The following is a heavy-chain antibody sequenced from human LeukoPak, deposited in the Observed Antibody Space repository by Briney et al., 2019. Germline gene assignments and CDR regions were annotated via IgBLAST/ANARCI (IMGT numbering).Heavy chain of an antibody. V-gene: IGHV1-2*02. CDR2: INPNSGGT. CDR1: GYTFTGYY. J-gene: IGHJ6*03. CDR3: ARGYVAVAGGGNYYYMDV. D-gene: IGHD6-19*01. Sequence: WASVKVSCKASGYTFTGYYMHWVRQAPGQGLEWMGWINPNSGGTNYAQKFQGRVTMTRDTSISTAYMELSRLRSDDTAVYYCARGYVAVAGGGNYYYMDVWGKGTTVTVSS.